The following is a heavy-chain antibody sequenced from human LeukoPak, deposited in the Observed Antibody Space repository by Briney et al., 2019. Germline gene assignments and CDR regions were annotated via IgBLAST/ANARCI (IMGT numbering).Heavy chain of an antibody. D-gene: IGHD4-17*01. J-gene: IGHJ4*02. V-gene: IGHV4-34*01. CDR1: DGSFSGYY. CDR3: ARTRRWSTVTTFRGERSGGYFDY. Sequence: PSETLSLTCAVYDGSFSGYYWSWIRQPPGKGLEWIGEINHGGSTNYNPSLKSRVTISVDTSKSQFSLKLSSVTAADTAVYYCARTRRWSTVTTFRGERSGGYFDYWGQGTLVTVSS. CDR2: INHGGST.